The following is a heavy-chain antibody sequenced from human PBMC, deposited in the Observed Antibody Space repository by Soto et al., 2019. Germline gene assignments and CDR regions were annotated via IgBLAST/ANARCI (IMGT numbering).Heavy chain of an antibody. J-gene: IGHJ4*02. CDR3: ARAGRTSRPENLDF. Sequence: QVQLVESGGGLVKPGGSLTLSCAASGFDFSDYYMTWIRQDPRKGLEWISYISSNGGYTKYADSVKGRFTISRDNAKNSVSLHMTSLRVEDTATYYWARAGRTSRPENLDFWGRGTLVTVSS. V-gene: IGHV3-11*05. D-gene: IGHD6-6*01. CDR2: ISSNGGYT. CDR1: GFDFSDYY.